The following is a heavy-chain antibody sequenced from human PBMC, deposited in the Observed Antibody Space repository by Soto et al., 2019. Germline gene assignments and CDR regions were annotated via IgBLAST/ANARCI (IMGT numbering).Heavy chain of an antibody. CDR1: GGSISGTRSY. J-gene: IGHJ6*02. D-gene: IGHD2-2*02. CDR3: ARRGGDVVVPAALPNYYYYGMDG. V-gene: IGHV4-39*01. Sequence: PETLSLGCAVSGGSISGTRSYWGWIRQPPRKGLEWIGSLYHSGTTCYNPYLRRRLTISVDAYKHQFSLTMRSVTAADAAVYYCARRGGDVVVPAALPNYYYYGMDGGGQGTTV. CDR2: LYHSGTT.